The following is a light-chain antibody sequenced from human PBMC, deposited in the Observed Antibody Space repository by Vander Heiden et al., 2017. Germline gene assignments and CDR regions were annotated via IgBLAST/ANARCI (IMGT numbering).Light chain of an antibody. Sequence: SYELTQPPSVSVSPGQTARITCPGDAVTKQYAYWYQQKPGQAPGLVIYKDSERPSGIPERFSGSSSGTTVTLTISGVQAEDEADYYCQSADSSGTDWVFGGGTKLTVL. J-gene: IGLJ3*02. CDR2: KDS. V-gene: IGLV3-25*03. CDR1: AVTKQY. CDR3: QSADSSGTDWV.